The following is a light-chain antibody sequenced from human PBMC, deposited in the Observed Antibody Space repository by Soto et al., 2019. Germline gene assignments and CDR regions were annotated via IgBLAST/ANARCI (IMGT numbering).Light chain of an antibody. J-gene: IGKJ1*01. V-gene: IGKV1-39*01. Sequence: DVQMTQSPSSLSASVGDIVTITCRASQTINTYLHWYQQKPGKAPKLLIYAASSLKNGVPSRFSGSVSGTDFTLTISNLQPEDFATYYCQQSYSTFKTFGQGTKVESK. CDR1: QTINTY. CDR2: AAS. CDR3: QQSYSTFKT.